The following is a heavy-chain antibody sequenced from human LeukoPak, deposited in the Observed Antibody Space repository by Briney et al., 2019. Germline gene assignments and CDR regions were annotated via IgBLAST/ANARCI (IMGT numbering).Heavy chain of an antibody. D-gene: IGHD3-22*01. V-gene: IGHV4-59*01. CDR2: IYYRGST. J-gene: IGHJ4*02. Sequence: SETLSLTCTVSGGSISSDYWSWIRQPPGKGLEWIGYIYYRGSTNYNPSLKSRVTISVGTSKTQFSLKLSSVAAADTAVYYCARLSGYSSGHYYSDYWGQGTLVTVSS. CDR3: ARLSGYSSGHYYSDY. CDR1: GGSISSDY.